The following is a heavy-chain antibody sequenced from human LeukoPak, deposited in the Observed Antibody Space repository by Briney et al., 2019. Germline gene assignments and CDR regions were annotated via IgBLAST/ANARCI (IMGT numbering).Heavy chain of an antibody. J-gene: IGHJ1*01. Sequence: SETLSLTCAVYGGSFSGYYWSWIRQPPGKGLEWIGEINHSGSTNYNPSLKSRVTISVDTSKNQFSLKLSSVTAADTAVYYCARGRGRSTSHFQLWGQGTLVTVSS. CDR3: ARGRGRSTSHFQL. CDR1: GGSFSGYY. D-gene: IGHD3-10*01. V-gene: IGHV4-34*01. CDR2: INHSGST.